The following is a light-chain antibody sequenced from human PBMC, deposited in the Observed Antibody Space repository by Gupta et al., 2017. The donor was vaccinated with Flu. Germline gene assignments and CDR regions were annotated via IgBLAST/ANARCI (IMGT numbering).Light chain of an antibody. V-gene: IGKV3-20*01. CDR1: QGVSSSY. CDR2: GTS. Sequence: EIVLTQSPATVSLSLGERATLSCRASQGVSSSYVAWYQHKPGQAPGLVIYGTSNRATGVPDRFSGGGSGTDFTLTISGLEPEDFAVYYCHQYGKAPYTFGQGTKLDIK. CDR3: HQYGKAPYT. J-gene: IGKJ2*01.